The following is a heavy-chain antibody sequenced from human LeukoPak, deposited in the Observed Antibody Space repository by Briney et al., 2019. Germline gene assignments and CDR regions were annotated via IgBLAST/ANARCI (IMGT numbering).Heavy chain of an antibody. V-gene: IGHV4-59*08. Sequence: PSETLSLTCAVYGGSFSGYYWSWIRQPPGKGLEWIGSMYYSGSTYYNPSLKSRVTISVDTSKNQFSLKLSSVTAADTAVYYCARQRGMAAAAFDIWGQGTMVTVSS. CDR1: GGSFSGYY. CDR3: ARQRGMAAAAFDI. CDR2: MYYSGST. J-gene: IGHJ3*02. D-gene: IGHD6-13*01.